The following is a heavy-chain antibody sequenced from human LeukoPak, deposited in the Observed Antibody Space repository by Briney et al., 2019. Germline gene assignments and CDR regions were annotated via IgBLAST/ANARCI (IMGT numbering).Heavy chain of an antibody. CDR1: GLTFSSYA. V-gene: IGHV3-23*01. D-gene: IGHD6-19*01. CDR3: AKAGSGWYLGPFFDY. Sequence: GGSLRLSCAASGLTFSSYAMSWVRQAPGKGLEWVSAISGSGGSTYYADSVKGRFTISRDNSKNTLYLQMNSLRAEDTAVYYCAKAGSGWYLGPFFDYWGQGTLVTVSS. CDR2: ISGSGGST. J-gene: IGHJ4*02.